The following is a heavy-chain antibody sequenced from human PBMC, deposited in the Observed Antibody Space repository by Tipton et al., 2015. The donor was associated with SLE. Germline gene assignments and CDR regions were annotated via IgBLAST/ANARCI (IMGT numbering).Heavy chain of an antibody. V-gene: IGHV4-4*02. Sequence: TLSLTCAVSGGSISSSNWWSWVRQPPGKGLEWIGEIYHSGGTNYNPPLKSRVTISADNSKNQFSVKLSSVTAADTAVYYCAKAVAGFFDYWGQGTLVTVSS. J-gene: IGHJ4*02. CDR1: GGSISSSNW. CDR3: AKAVAGFFDY. CDR2: IYHSGGT. D-gene: IGHD6-19*01.